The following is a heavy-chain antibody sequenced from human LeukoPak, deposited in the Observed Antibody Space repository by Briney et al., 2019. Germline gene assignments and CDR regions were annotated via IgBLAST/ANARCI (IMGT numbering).Heavy chain of an antibody. J-gene: IGHJ5*02. Sequence: GGSLRLSCVASGFTFSNYWMHGVRQPPGKGLVWVSRIYVDGRTTNYADSVKGRFTISRDNAKNTVYLEMNSLSVEDTATYYCIRDFRSADLWGQGTLVTVTS. V-gene: IGHV3-74*01. CDR1: GFTFSNYW. CDR2: IYVDGRTT. CDR3: IRDFRSADL.